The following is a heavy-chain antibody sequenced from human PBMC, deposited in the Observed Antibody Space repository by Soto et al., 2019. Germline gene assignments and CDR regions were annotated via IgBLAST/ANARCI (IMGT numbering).Heavy chain of an antibody. D-gene: IGHD3-22*01. CDR2: IYSGGNT. CDR1: GFTVSTNY. Sequence: EVQLVESGGGLIQPGGSLRLSCAASGFTVSTNYVSWVRQAPGKGVEWVSVIYSGGNTYYADSVKGRFTISRDNSKNTLYLQMNSLRAGYTVVYYSARDYYDSKGVFDCWGQGTLVTVSS. CDR3: ARDYYDSKGVFDC. V-gene: IGHV3-53*01. J-gene: IGHJ4*02.